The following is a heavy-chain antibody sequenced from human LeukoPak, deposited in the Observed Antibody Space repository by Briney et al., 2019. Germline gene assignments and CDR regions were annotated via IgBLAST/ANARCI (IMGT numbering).Heavy chain of an antibody. V-gene: IGHV4-4*02. D-gene: IGHD1-26*01. CDR1: GGSISSSNW. Sequence: SETLSLTCAVSGGSISSSNWWSWVRQLPGKGLEWIGEIYHSGSTNYNPSLKSRVTISVDTSKNQFSLKLSSVTAADTAVYYCARHVGVGATTGYWFDPWGQGTLVTVSS. J-gene: IGHJ5*02. CDR2: IYHSGST. CDR3: ARHVGVGATTGYWFDP.